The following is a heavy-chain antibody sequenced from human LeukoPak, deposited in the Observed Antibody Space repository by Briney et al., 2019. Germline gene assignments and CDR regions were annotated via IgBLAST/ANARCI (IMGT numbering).Heavy chain of an antibody. D-gene: IGHD1-1*01. CDR2: IYHSGST. CDR3: ARVSTGTILMYNWFDP. CDR1: GYSISSGYY. J-gene: IGHJ5*02. Sequence: SETLSLTCTVSGYSISSGYYWGWIRQPPGKGLEWIGSIYHSGSTYYNPSLKSRVTISVDTSKNQFSLKLSSVTAADTAVYYCARVSTGTILMYNWFDPWGQGTLVTVSS. V-gene: IGHV4-38-2*02.